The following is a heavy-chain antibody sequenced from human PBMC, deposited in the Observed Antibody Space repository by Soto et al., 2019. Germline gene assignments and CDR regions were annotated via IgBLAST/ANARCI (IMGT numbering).Heavy chain of an antibody. D-gene: IGHD6-13*01. CDR3: ARSGYTSSWTGYYFDY. CDR1: GFTVSSNY. Sequence: GGSLRLSCAASGFTVSSNYMSWVRQAPGKGLEWVSVIYRGGGTYYADSVKGRFTISRDNSKNMLYIQMNSLRAEDTAVYYCARSGYTSSWTGYYFDYWGQGTLVTVSS. CDR2: IYRGGGT. J-gene: IGHJ4*02. V-gene: IGHV3-53*01.